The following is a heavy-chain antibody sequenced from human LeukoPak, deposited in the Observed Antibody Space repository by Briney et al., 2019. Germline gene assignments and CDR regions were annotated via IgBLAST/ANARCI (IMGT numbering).Heavy chain of an antibody. CDR2: IRSKAYGGTT. D-gene: IGHD3-22*01. V-gene: IGHV3-49*04. Sequence: GGSLRLSCTASGFTFGDYVMSWVRQAPGKGLEWVGFIRSKAYGGTTKNAASVKGRFTISRDDSRSIAYLQMNSLKTEDTAVYYCTRRYNYDSSGSAYVRDAFDIWGQGTMVTVSS. J-gene: IGHJ3*02. CDR3: TRRYNYDSSGSAYVRDAFDI. CDR1: GFTFGDYV.